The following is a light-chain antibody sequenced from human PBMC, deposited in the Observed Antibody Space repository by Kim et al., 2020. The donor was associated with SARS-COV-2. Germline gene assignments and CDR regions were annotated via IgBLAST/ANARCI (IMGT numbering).Light chain of an antibody. Sequence: DIQLTQSPSLLSAFVGDRVTITCRASQFISTYLAWYQQKPGRAPELLIFGASTLENGVPSRFSGSGSGREFTLTISSLQPEDFATYYSQQHNNYPPSFGGGNKVDIK. CDR3: QQHNNYPPS. CDR1: QFISTY. J-gene: IGKJ4*01. V-gene: IGKV1-9*01. CDR2: GAS.